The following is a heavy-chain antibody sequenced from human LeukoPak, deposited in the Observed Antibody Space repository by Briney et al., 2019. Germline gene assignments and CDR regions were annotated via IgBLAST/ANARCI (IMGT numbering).Heavy chain of an antibody. D-gene: IGHD3-10*01. J-gene: IGHJ4*02. CDR3: AKGAYGSGGYPPVTPDH. CDR1: GGSISSYY. V-gene: IGHV4-4*07. CDR2: IYTSGST. Sequence: SETLSLTCTVSGGSISSYYWSWIRQPAGKGLEWIGRIYTSGSTNYNPSLKSRVTMSVDTSKNQFSLKLSSVTAADTAVYYCAKGAYGSGGYPPVTPDHWGQGTLVTVSS.